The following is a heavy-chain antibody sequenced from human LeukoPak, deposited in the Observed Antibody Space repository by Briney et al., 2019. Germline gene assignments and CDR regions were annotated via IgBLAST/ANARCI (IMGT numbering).Heavy chain of an antibody. Sequence: SETLSLTCSVSGASISSFYWSWIRQTPGKGLEWIGYIYYSGYTNYNPSLKSRVTISVDTSKNQFSLKLSSVSAADTAVYYCASGEWIVGYFHHWDQGSLVTVSS. D-gene: IGHD2-15*01. CDR2: IYYSGYT. CDR1: GASISSFY. V-gene: IGHV4-59*01. J-gene: IGHJ1*01. CDR3: ASGEWIVGYFHH.